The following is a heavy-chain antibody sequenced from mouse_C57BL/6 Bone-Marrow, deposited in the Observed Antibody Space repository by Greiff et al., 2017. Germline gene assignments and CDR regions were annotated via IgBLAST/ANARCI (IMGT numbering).Heavy chain of an antibody. J-gene: IGHJ2*01. CDR2: INPSTGGT. Sequence: EVQLQEPGPELVKPGASVKISCKASGYSFTGYYMNWVKQSPEKSLELIGEINPSTGGTTFNLKFTTKATLTVDKSSSTAYMQLKRLTSEGSAVYYSARMVSSYGIDYWCQSTTLTFSS. V-gene: IGHV1-42*01. CDR3: ARMVSSYGIDY. D-gene: IGHD1-1*01. CDR1: GYSFTGYY.